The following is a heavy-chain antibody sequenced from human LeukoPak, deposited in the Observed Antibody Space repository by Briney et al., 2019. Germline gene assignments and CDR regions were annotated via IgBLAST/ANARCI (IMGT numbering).Heavy chain of an antibody. CDR2: ISWDGGST. D-gene: IGHD3-10*01. CDR3: AKDSHLAYGSGMVWGPVDY. Sequence: GGSLRLSCAASGFTFDDYAMHWVRQAPGKGLEWVSLISWDGGSTYYADSVKGRFTISRDNSKNSLYLQMNSPRAEDTALYYCAKDSHLAYGSGMVWGPVDYWGQGTLVTVSS. J-gene: IGHJ4*02. V-gene: IGHV3-43D*03. CDR1: GFTFDDYA.